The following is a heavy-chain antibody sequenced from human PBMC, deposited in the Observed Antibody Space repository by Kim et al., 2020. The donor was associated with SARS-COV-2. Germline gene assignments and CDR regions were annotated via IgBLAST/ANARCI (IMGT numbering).Heavy chain of an antibody. CDR2: IKSKTDGGTT. V-gene: IGHV3-15*01. J-gene: IGHJ6*02. CDR1: GFTFSNAW. Sequence: GGSLRLSCAASGFTFSNAWMSWVRQAPGKGLEWVGRIKSKTDGGTTDYAAPVKGRFTISRDDSKNTLYLQMNSLKTEDTAVYYCFSSSWPYYYYGMDVWGQGTTVTVSS. D-gene: IGHD6-13*01. CDR3: FSSSWPYYYYGMDV.